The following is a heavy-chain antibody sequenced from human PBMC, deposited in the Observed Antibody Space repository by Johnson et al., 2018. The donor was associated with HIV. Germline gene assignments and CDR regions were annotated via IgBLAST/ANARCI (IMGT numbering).Heavy chain of an antibody. CDR1: GFMFADYG. Sequence: EVQLVESGGGVVRPGGSLRLSCAASGFMFADYGMSWVRQVPGKGLEWVSVIYSGGSTYYADSVQGRFTLSRDNSKNTLYLQMNSLRAEDTAVYYCARVFEYSSSAADAFDIWGQGTMVTVSS. V-gene: IGHV3-66*01. J-gene: IGHJ3*02. D-gene: IGHD6-6*01. CDR3: ARVFEYSSSAADAFDI. CDR2: IYSGGST.